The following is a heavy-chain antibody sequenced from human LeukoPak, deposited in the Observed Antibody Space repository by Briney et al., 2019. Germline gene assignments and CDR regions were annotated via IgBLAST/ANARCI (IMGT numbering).Heavy chain of an antibody. Sequence: GESLRISCKGSGYIFSNYWISWVRQMPGKGLEWMGRIDPIDSYTNYSPSFQGHVTMSVDKSTSTAYLQWSSLKASDTAMYYCARQTTVTTQSDYWGQGTLVTVS. CDR2: IDPIDSYT. CDR3: ARQTTVTTQSDY. CDR1: GYIFSNYW. J-gene: IGHJ4*02. D-gene: IGHD4-17*01. V-gene: IGHV5-10-1*01.